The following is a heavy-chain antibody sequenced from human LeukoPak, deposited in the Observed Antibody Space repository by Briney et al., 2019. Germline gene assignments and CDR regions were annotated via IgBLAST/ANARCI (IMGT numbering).Heavy chain of an antibody. V-gene: IGHV4-4*07. CDR3: ARVRIVVVPAAVNYYYYYTDV. J-gene: IGHJ6*03. Sequence: SETLSLTCTVSGGSISSYYWSWIRQPAGKGLEWIGRIYTSGSTNYNPSLKSRVTMSVDTSKNQFSLKLSSVTAADTAVYYCARVRIVVVPAAVNYYYYYTDVWGKGTTVTVSS. CDR1: GGSISSYY. CDR2: IYTSGST. D-gene: IGHD2-2*01.